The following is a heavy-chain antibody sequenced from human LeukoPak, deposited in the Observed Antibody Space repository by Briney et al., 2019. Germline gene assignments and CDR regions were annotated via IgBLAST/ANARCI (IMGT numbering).Heavy chain of an antibody. CDR2: IYYSGST. Sequence: PSETLSLTCTVSGGSISGHYWSWIRQPPGKGLEWIGYIYYSGSTNYNPSLKSRATISVDTSMNQYSLKLTSVTAADTAVYYAAXXXXDXSLXPYYYYIYIWGXGTTVTVSS. CDR1: GGSISGHY. CDR3: AXXXXDXSLXPYYYYIYI. V-gene: IGHV4-59*08. J-gene: IGHJ6*03.